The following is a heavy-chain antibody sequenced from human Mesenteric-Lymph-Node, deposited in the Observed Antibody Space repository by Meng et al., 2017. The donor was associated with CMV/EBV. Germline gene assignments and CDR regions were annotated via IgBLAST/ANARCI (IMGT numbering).Heavy chain of an antibody. CDR3: ARWAIVVVPAASGWFDP. CDR1: GFTFSSYW. V-gene: IGHV3-7*01. Sequence: GGSLRLSCAASGFTFSSYWMSWVRQAPGKGLEWVANIKQDGSEKYYVDSVKGRFTISRDNAKNSLYLQRNSLRAEDTAVYYCARWAIVVVPAASGWFDPWGQGTLVTVSS. D-gene: IGHD2-2*01. J-gene: IGHJ5*02. CDR2: IKQDGSEK.